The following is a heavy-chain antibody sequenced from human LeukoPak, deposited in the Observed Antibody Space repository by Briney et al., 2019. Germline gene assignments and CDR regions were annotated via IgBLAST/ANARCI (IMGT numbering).Heavy chain of an antibody. CDR3: ARTYYDFWSGYYYFDY. Sequence: PSETLSLTCTVSGGSLSSYYWSWIRQPPGKGLEWIGYIYYSGSTNYNPSLKSRVTTSVDTSKNQFSLKLSSVTAADTAVYYCARTYYDFWSGYYYFDYWGQGTLVTVSS. CDR1: GGSLSSYY. V-gene: IGHV4-59*01. CDR2: IYYSGST. J-gene: IGHJ4*02. D-gene: IGHD3-3*01.